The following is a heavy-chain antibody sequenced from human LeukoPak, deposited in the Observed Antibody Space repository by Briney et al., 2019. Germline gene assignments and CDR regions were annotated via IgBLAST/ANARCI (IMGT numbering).Heavy chain of an antibody. D-gene: IGHD6-19*01. CDR1: GGTFSSYA. CDR3: ARDSNGGGSGWYWVDY. CDR2: IIPIFGTA. J-gene: IGHJ4*02. V-gene: IGHV1-69*13. Sequence: WASVTVSCKASGGTFSSYAISWVRQAPGQGLEWMGGIIPIFGTANYAQKFQGRVTITADESTSTAYMELSSPRSEDTAVYYCARDSNGGGSGWYWVDYWGQGTLVTVSS.